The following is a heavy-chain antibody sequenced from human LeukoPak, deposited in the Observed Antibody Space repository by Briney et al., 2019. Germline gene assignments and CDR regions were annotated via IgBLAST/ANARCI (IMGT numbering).Heavy chain of an antibody. CDR2: IYHSGRT. V-gene: IGHV4-38-2*01. CDR3: AISQGNEGMGY. D-gene: IGHD1-1*01. Sequence: SETLSLTCVVSGYSISSGYYWGWIRQPPGKGLEWIGSIYHSGRTYYNPSLMGRVTLSVDTSKNQFSLRLSSVTAADTAVYYCAISQGNEGMGYWGQGTLVTVSS. J-gene: IGHJ4*02. CDR1: GYSISSGYY.